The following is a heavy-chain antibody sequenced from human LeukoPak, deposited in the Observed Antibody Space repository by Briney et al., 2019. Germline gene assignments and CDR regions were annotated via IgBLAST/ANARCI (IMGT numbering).Heavy chain of an antibody. D-gene: IGHD3-22*01. J-gene: IGHJ6*03. CDR2: INAGNGNT. CDR1: GYTFTSYA. Sequence: ASVKVSCKASGYTFTSYAMHWVRQAPGQRLEWMGWINAGNGNTKYSQEFQGRVTITRDTSASTAYMELSSLRSEDMAVYYCARGHSSGYPYYYYYMDVWGKGTTVTVSS. CDR3: ARGHSSGYPYYYYYMDV. V-gene: IGHV1-3*03.